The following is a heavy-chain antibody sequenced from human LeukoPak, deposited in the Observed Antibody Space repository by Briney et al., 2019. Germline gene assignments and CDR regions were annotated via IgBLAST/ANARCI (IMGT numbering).Heavy chain of an antibody. J-gene: IGHJ4*02. CDR1: GFTFSSYS. D-gene: IGHD3-22*01. Sequence: GGSLRLSCAASGFTFSSYSMNWVRQAPGKGLEWVSSISSSSSYIYYADSVKGRFTISRDSAKNSLYLQMNSLRAEDTAVYYCARDSTYYYDSKYFDYWGQGTLVTVSS. V-gene: IGHV3-21*01. CDR2: ISSSSSYI. CDR3: ARDSTYYYDSKYFDY.